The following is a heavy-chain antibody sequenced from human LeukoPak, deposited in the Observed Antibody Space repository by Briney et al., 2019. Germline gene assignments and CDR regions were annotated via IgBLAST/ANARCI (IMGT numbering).Heavy chain of an antibody. J-gene: IGHJ4*02. CDR1: GYTFTSYA. CDR2: ISAYNGNT. D-gene: IGHD3-22*01. CDR3: ARASPSYYYDSSGYSD. Sequence: ASVKVSCKASGYTFTSYAMNWVRQAPGQGLEWMGWISAYNGNTNYAQKLQGRVTMTTDTSTSTAYMELRSLRSDDTAVYYCARASPSYYYDSSGYSDWGQGTLVTVSS. V-gene: IGHV1-18*01.